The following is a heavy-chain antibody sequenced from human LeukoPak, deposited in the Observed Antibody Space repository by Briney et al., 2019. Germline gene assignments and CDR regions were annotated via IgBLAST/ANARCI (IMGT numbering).Heavy chain of an antibody. D-gene: IGHD2-15*01. V-gene: IGHV5-51*01. CDR2: IYPGDPDT. CDR3: ARHFKCSGGSCYGDY. CDR1: GYSFTTYW. J-gene: IGHJ4*02. Sequence: GESLKISCKGSGYSFTTYWIGWVRQMPGKGLECMGIIYPGDPDTKYSPSSQGQVTISADKSISTAYLQWSSLKASDTAMYYCARHFKCSGGSCYGDYWGQGTLVTVSS.